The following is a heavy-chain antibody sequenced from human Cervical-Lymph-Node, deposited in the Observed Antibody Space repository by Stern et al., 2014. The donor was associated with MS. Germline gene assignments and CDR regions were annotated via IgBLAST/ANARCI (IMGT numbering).Heavy chain of an antibody. J-gene: IGHJ3*01. CDR3: AREGADNDAFDV. Sequence: QMQLVQSGAEVKKPGASVTVSCGTSGYTFIDYYIHWVRQAPGQGLEWMGIINLSDGATTYAQKFQGRVTMTRDTSTNTAYMQLGSLTSEDTAVFFCAREGADNDAFDVWGQGTMVTVSS. D-gene: IGHD1-26*01. V-gene: IGHV1-46*03. CDR2: INLSDGAT. CDR1: GYTFIDYY.